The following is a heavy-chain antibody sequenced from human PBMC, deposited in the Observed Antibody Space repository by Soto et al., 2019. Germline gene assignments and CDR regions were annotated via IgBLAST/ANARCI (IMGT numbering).Heavy chain of an antibody. D-gene: IGHD3-3*01. J-gene: IGHJ5*02. CDR1: GGTFSSYA. Sequence: QVQLVQSGAEVKKPGSSVKVSCKASGGTFSSYAISWVRQAPGQGLEWMGGIIPIFGTANYAQKFQGRVTITADKSTSTAYMELSSLRSEDTAVYYCAKRITIFGVDNGYWFDPWGQGTLVTVSS. V-gene: IGHV1-69*06. CDR3: AKRITIFGVDNGYWFDP. CDR2: IIPIFGTA.